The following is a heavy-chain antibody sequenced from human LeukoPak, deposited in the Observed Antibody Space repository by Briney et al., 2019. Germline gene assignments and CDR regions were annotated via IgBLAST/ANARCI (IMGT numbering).Heavy chain of an antibody. CDR2: IYYSGST. D-gene: IGHD2-2*01. CDR1: GGSISSYY. Sequence: SETLSLTCTVSGGSISSYYWSWIRQPPGKGLEWIGYIYYSGSTNYNPSLKSRVTISVDTSKNQFSLKLSSVTAADTAVYYCXXXVVVPAARFDYWGQGTLVTVSS. J-gene: IGHJ4*02. CDR3: XXXVVVPAARFDY. V-gene: IGHV4-59*12.